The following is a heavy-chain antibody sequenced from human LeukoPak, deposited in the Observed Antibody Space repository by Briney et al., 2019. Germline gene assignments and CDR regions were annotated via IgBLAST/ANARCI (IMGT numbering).Heavy chain of an antibody. Sequence: ASAKVSCKASGYTFRSNYMHWVRQAPGQGLEWMGIINPTGGSTTYAQKFQGRLTMTRDTSTSTIYMELSSLISEDTAVYYCARGGGPRARGDLDYWGQGTLVTVSS. V-gene: IGHV1-46*01. D-gene: IGHD2-15*01. CDR2: INPTGGST. J-gene: IGHJ4*02. CDR3: ARGGGPRARGDLDY. CDR1: GYTFRSNY.